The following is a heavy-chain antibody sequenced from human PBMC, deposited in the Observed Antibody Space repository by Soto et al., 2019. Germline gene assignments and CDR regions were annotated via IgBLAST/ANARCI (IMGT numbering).Heavy chain of an antibody. CDR2: IYYSGST. CDR1: GGSFSEYY. J-gene: IGHJ4*02. CDR3: ARGPYDYVWGSYRN. Sequence: PSETLSLTCAVYGGSFSEYYWSWIRQPPGKGLEWIGYIYYSGSTYYNPSLKSRVTISVDTSKNQFSLKLSSVTAADTAVYYCARGPYDYVWGSYRNWGQGTLVTVSS. D-gene: IGHD3-16*02. V-gene: IGHV4-30-4*01.